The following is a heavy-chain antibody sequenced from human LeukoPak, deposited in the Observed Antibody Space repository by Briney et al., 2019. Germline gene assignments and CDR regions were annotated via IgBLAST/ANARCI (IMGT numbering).Heavy chain of an antibody. Sequence: SVKVSCKPSGGTFGSYAISWVQQAPGQGLEWVGGIIPLFGAPLYAQKFQGRVTITADERTSTVYMDLSSLRSDDTAVYYCARDEEKAAGSLWGQGTPVIVSS. CDR1: GGTFGSYA. CDR2: IIPLFGAP. V-gene: IGHV1-69*13. D-gene: IGHD6-13*01. J-gene: IGHJ4*02. CDR3: ARDEEKAAGSL.